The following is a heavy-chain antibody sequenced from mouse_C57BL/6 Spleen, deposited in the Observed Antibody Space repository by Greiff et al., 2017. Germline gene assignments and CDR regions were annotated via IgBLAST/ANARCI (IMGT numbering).Heavy chain of an antibody. CDR2: ISDGGSYT. CDR1: GFTFSSYA. Sequence: EVKLVESGGGLVQPGGSLKLSCAASGFTFSSYAMSWVRQTPEKRLEWVATISDGGSYTYSPDNVKGRFTISRDNAKNNLYLQMSHLKSEDTAMYYCARQLGRPYWYFDVWGTGTTVTVSP. V-gene: IGHV5-4*03. CDR3: ARQLGRPYWYFDV. J-gene: IGHJ1*03. D-gene: IGHD4-1*01.